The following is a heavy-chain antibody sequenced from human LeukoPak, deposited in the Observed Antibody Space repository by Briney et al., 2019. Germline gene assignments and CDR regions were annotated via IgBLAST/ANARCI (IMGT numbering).Heavy chain of an antibody. Sequence: GGSLRLSCAASGFSFSSYGLSWVRQAPGKGLEWVSTISGSGGTTYYADSVKGRFTISRDNSKNTLYLHVNSPTAEDTAVYYCAKGRWLQLYYFDYWGQGTLVTVSS. V-gene: IGHV3-23*01. CDR2: ISGSGGTT. CDR3: AKGRWLQLYYFDY. J-gene: IGHJ4*02. CDR1: GFSFSSYG. D-gene: IGHD5-24*01.